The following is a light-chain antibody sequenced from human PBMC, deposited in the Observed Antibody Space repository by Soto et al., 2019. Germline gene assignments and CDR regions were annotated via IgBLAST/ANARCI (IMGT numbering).Light chain of an antibody. V-gene: IGKV3-20*01. CDR1: ENVSRNY. J-gene: IGKJ1*01. CDR3: QQYISSPRT. Sequence: EIVLTQSPGTLSLSPGERATLSCRTSENVSRNYLAWYQQKPGQAPRLLIYGASSRATGIPDRFSGSGSGTDFTLTISRLEPEDFAVYYCQQYISSPRTFGQGTKVDI. CDR2: GAS.